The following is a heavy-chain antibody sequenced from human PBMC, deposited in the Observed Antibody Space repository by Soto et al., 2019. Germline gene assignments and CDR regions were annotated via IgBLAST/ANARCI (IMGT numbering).Heavy chain of an antibody. V-gene: IGHV3-23*01. Sequence: GGSLRLSCAASGFTFSSYAMSWVRQAPGKGLEWVSAISGSGGSTYYADSVKGRFTISRDNSKNTLYLQMNSLRAEDTAVYYCAKDTYAWSGYYPNFDYWGQGTLVTVSS. CDR3: AKDTYAWSGYYPNFDY. J-gene: IGHJ4*02. D-gene: IGHD3-3*01. CDR1: GFTFSSYA. CDR2: ISGSGGST.